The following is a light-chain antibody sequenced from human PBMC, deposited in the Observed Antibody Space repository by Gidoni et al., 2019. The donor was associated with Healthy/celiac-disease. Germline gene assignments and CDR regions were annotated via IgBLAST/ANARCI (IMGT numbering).Light chain of an antibody. V-gene: IGKV3-20*01. Sequence: EIVLTQSPGTLSLSPGERATISCRASQSVSSSYLAWYQQKPGQAPRLLIYGASSRATGLPDRFSGSGSGTDFTLTISRLEPEDFAVYYCQQYGSSPLTFGGGTKVEIK. CDR3: QQYGSSPLT. CDR2: GAS. J-gene: IGKJ4*01. CDR1: QSVSSSY.